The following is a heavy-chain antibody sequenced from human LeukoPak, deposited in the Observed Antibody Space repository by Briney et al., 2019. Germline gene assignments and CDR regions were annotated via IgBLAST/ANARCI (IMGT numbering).Heavy chain of an antibody. J-gene: IGHJ3*02. CDR3: AKGGELEPREGALDI. CDR2: ISGSGGST. D-gene: IGHD1-14*01. CDR1: GFTFSSYA. Sequence: GGSLRLSCAASGFTFSSYAMSWVRQAPGKGLEWVSAISGSGGSTYYADSVKGRFIISRDNSKNTLYLQMNSLRAEDTAVYYCAKGGELEPREGALDIWGQGTMVTVSS. V-gene: IGHV3-23*01.